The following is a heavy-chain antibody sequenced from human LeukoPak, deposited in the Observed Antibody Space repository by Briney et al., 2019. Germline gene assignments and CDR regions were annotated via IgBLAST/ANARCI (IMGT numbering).Heavy chain of an antibody. V-gene: IGHV3-64D*06. CDR2: ISSNGGST. CDR3: VKDDSYYYDSTTYVA. D-gene: IGHD3-22*01. Sequence: GGSLRLSCSASGFTFSSYIMHWVRQAPGKGLEYVSAISSNGGSTYYADSVKGRFTISRDNSKNTLYLQMSSLRGEDTAVYYCVKDDSYYYDSTTYVAWGQGTLVTVSS. CDR1: GFTFSSYI. J-gene: IGHJ5*02.